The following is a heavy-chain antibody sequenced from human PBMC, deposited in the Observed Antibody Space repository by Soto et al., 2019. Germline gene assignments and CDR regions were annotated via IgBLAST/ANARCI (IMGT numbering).Heavy chain of an antibody. J-gene: IGHJ2*01. CDR3: ASTATVTPDYWYFDP. CDR1: GGSFSGYY. CDR2: INHSGST. Sequence: QVQLQQWGAGLLKPSETLSLTCAVYGGSFSGYYWSWIRQPPGKGLEWIGEINHSGSTNYNPSLKSRVTISVDTSKNQFSLKLSSVTAADTAVYYCASTATVTPDYWYFDPWGRGTLVTVSS. V-gene: IGHV4-34*01. D-gene: IGHD4-17*01.